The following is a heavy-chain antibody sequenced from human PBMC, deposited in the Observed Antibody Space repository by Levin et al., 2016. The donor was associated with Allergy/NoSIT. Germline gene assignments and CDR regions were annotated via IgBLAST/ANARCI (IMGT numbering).Heavy chain of an antibody. CDR3: ARGPMRGWFDP. CDR1: GGSFSGYY. D-gene: IGHD3-16*01. Sequence: SETLSLTCAVSGGSFSGYYWGWIRKPPGKGLEWIGEIDHSGRPNYKSSLKSRVTMSVDTSKNQFSLKLSSVTAADTAVYYCARGPMRGWFDPWGQGTLVTVSS. J-gene: IGHJ5*02. CDR2: IDHSGRP. V-gene: IGHV4-34*01.